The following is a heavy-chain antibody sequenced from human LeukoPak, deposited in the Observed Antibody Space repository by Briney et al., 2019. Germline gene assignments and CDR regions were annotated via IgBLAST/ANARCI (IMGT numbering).Heavy chain of an antibody. Sequence: PGGSLRLSCAASGFSFSTYDMNWVRQAPGKGPGWISYISGGGAPIYYRKSVRGRFSISKDNSMKTVYLQMYSLRDGETAVYYCARAKRFSSGWLDCFDYWGQGTLVTVSS. D-gene: IGHD6-19*01. V-gene: IGHV3-48*02. J-gene: IGHJ4*02. CDR3: ARAKRFSSGWLDCFDY. CDR2: ISGGGAPI. CDR1: GFSFSTYD.